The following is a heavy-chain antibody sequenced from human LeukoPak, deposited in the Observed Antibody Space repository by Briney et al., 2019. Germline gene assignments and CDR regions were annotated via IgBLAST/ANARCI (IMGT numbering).Heavy chain of an antibody. CDR2: LNWNGDNR. D-gene: IGHD2-21*01. J-gene: IGHJ4*02. CDR3: ARECLTCGGDSYDY. Sequence: PGGSLRLSCAASGFTFQDHGMSWVRQAPGKGLEWVSALNWNGDNRGYADSVKGRFTISRDNAKSSLYLQMSSLRADDTAVYYCARECLTCGGDSYDYWGQGALVTVSS. CDR1: GFTFQDHG. V-gene: IGHV3-20*04.